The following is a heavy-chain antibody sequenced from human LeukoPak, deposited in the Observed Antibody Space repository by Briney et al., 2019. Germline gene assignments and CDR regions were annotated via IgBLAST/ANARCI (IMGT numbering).Heavy chain of an antibody. CDR2: INPILGII. V-gene: IGHV1-69*04. Sequence: GASVKVSCKASGGTFSSYAISWVRQAPGQGLEWMGRINPILGIINYAQKFQGRVTITADKSTSTAYMELSSLRSEDTAVYYCAGPLKSIAARYFDLWGRGTLVTVSS. D-gene: IGHD6-6*01. CDR3: AGPLKSIAARYFDL. CDR1: GGTFSSYA. J-gene: IGHJ2*01.